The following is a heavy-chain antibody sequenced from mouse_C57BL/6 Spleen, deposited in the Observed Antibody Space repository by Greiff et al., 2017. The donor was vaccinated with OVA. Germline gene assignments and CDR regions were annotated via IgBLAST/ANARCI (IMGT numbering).Heavy chain of an antibody. CDR2: IYPGDGDT. Sequence: QVQLQQSGPELVKPGASVKISCKASGYAFSSSWMNWVKQRPGKGLEWIGRIYPGDGDTNYNGKFKGKATLTADKSSSTAYMQLSSLTSEDSAVCFCAKNYGRNAMDDWGQGTSVTVSS. J-gene: IGHJ4*01. D-gene: IGHD2-1*01. CDR3: AKNYGRNAMDD. V-gene: IGHV1-82*01. CDR1: GYAFSSSW.